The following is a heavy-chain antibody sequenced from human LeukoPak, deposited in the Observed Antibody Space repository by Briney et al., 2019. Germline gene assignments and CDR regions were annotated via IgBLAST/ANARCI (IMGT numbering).Heavy chain of an antibody. CDR2: ISSSSSHI. J-gene: IGHJ4*02. D-gene: IGHD3-16*01. V-gene: IGHV3-21*01. Sequence: GGSLRLSCAASGFTFSSYSMNWVRQAPGKGLEWVSSISSSSSHIYYADSVKGRFTISRDNAKNSLYLQMNSLRAEDTAVYYCARVGLGEVFDYWGQGTLVTVSS. CDR1: GFTFSSYS. CDR3: ARVGLGEVFDY.